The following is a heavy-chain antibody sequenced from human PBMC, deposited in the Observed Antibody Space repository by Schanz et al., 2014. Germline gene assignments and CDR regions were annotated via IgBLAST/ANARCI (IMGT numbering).Heavy chain of an antibody. CDR3: AKYRGYYRVSGSYRELEY. J-gene: IGHJ4*02. CDR1: GFTFSSNS. Sequence: EVQLLESGGGLVQPGGSLRLSCAASGFTFSSNSMNWVRQAPGKGLEWVSAISGGGGTTYYADSVKGRFTISRDNSKNTLYLQMNSLRPEDTAVYYCAKYRGYYRVSGSYRELEYWGQGTLVTVSS. V-gene: IGHV3-23*01. CDR2: ISGGGGTT. D-gene: IGHD3-10*01.